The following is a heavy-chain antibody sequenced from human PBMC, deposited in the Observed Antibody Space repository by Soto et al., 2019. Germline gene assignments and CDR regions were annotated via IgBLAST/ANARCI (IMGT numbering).Heavy chain of an antibody. V-gene: IGHV3-74*01. CDR2: IYFDGITT. CDR1: VFTFNTHW. CDR3: ARGGAMGVDY. J-gene: IGHJ4*02. D-gene: IGHD1-26*01. Sequence: WWSLRLSCRASVFTFNTHWMHWFRQAPGKGLVWVSRIYFDGITTNYADSVKGRLTVSRDNAKNTVYLHVNTLRDEDTAVYYCARGGAMGVDYWGQGTLVTVSS.